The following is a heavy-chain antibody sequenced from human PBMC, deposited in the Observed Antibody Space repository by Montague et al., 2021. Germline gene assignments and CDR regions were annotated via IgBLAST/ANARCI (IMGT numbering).Heavy chain of an antibody. V-gene: IGHV3-30*03. CDR3: VRVLSARDLYTSSWFP. CDR2: ISYDETRK. J-gene: IGHJ5*02. CDR1: GFAFTNFA. Sequence: SLRLSCAASGFAFTNFAIHWVRQAPGQRLEWVAVISYDETRKYYSDSVKGRFSVSRDNSRETVDLQMNSLRSDDTAVYFCVRVLSARDLYTSSWFPWGQGTPVIVSS. D-gene: IGHD5/OR15-5a*01.